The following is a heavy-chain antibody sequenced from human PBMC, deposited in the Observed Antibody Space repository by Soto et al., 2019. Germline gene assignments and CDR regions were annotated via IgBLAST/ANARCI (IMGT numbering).Heavy chain of an antibody. D-gene: IGHD2-2*01. Sequence: EVQLVESGGGLVQPGGSLRLSCAASGFTVTTNYMTWVRQSPGKGLEWVSLIYIAGGTKYADSVNGRFTISRDSSKNTLYIQMNSLRAEDTAVYYCARGYCNGTNCYANWFDPWGQGTLVTVSS. J-gene: IGHJ5*02. CDR2: IYIAGGT. V-gene: IGHV3-66*01. CDR3: ARGYCNGTNCYANWFDP. CDR1: GFTVTTNY.